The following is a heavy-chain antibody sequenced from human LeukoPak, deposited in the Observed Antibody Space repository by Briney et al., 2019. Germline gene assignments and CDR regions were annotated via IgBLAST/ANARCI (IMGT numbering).Heavy chain of an antibody. J-gene: IGHJ4*02. CDR1: GLTFSNYE. D-gene: IGHD3-16*01. V-gene: IGHV3-48*03. Sequence: GGSLRLSCAASGLTFSNYEMNWVRQAPGKGLEWVSYISTSGSTIYYADSVKGRFTISRDNAKKSLFLQVNSLRVEDTAVYYCETFWGNPPHWGQGTLVTVSS. CDR3: ETFWGNPPH. CDR2: ISTSGSTI.